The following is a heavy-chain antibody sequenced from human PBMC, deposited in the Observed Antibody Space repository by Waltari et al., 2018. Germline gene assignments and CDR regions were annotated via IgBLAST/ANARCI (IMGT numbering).Heavy chain of an antibody. CDR1: GYTFTGYY. V-gene: IGHV1-2*06. CDR2: INPNSGGT. CDR3: AREILLSGSYYYYGMDV. D-gene: IGHD1-26*01. Sequence: QVQLVQSGAEVKKPGASVKVSCKASGYTFTGYYIYWVRQAPGQGLEWMGRINPNSGGTNYAQKFQGRITLTRDTSISTAYMELSSLTSDDTAVYYCAREILLSGSYYYYGMDVWGQGTTVTVSS. J-gene: IGHJ6*02.